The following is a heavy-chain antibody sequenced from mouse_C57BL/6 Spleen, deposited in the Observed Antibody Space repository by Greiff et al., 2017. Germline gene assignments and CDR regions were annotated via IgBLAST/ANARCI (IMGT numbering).Heavy chain of an antibody. CDR1: GFTFTDYY. CDR2: IRNKANGYTT. Sequence: DVHLVESGGGLVQPGGSLSLSCAASGFTFTDYYMSWVRQPPGKALEWLGFIRNKANGYTTKYSASVKGRFTISRDNSQSILYLQMNALRAEDSATYYCARYPHIYYGNYFYAMDYWGQGASVTVSS. CDR3: ARYPHIYYGNYFYAMDY. J-gene: IGHJ4*01. D-gene: IGHD2-1*01. V-gene: IGHV7-3*01.